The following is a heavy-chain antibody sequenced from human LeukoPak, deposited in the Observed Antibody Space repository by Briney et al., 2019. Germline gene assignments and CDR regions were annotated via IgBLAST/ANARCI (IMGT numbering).Heavy chain of an antibody. Sequence: GGCLRLSCAASGFTFSSYAMSWVRQASGKGLEWVSAISGSGGSTYYADSVKGRFTISRDNSKNTLYLQMDSLRAEDTALYYCAQGDAAAGSGYWGQGTLVTVSS. CDR3: AQGDAAAGSGY. D-gene: IGHD6-13*01. CDR2: ISGSGGST. V-gene: IGHV3-23*01. J-gene: IGHJ4*02. CDR1: GFTFSSYA.